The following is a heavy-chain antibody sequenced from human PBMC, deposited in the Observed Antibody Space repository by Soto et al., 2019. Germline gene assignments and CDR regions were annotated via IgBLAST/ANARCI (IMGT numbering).Heavy chain of an antibody. V-gene: IGHV4-39*07. CDR1: GGSISSSSYY. D-gene: IGHD3-16*02. J-gene: IGHJ3*02. Sequence: SETLSLTCTVSGGSISSSSYYWGWIRQPPGKGLEWIGSSYYSGSTYYNPSLKSRVTISVDTSKNQFSLKLSAVTAADTAVYYCAREGRLGELSLEAFDIWGQGTMVTGSS. CDR2: SYYSGST. CDR3: AREGRLGELSLEAFDI.